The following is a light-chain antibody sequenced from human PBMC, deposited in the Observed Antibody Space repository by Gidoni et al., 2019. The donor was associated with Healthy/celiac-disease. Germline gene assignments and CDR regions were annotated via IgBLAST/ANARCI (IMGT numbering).Light chain of an antibody. V-gene: IGKV3-11*01. Sequence: IVLTQSPATLSLSPGERATLSCRASQSVSSYLAWYQQKPGQAPRLLIYDASTRATGIPARFSGSGSGTDFTLTLSSLEPEDFAVYYCQQRSNWPPIFTFGPGTKVDIK. J-gene: IGKJ3*01. CDR3: QQRSNWPPIFT. CDR1: QSVSSY. CDR2: DAS.